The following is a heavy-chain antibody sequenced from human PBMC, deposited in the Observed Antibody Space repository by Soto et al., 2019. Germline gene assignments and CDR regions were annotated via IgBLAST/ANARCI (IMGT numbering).Heavy chain of an antibody. CDR2: ISGGGSGSST. J-gene: IGHJ4*02. Sequence: PGGSLRLSCAASGFTFSNYAMTWVRQAPGKGLQWVSTISGGGSGSSTYYADSVKGRFTISRDNSRNTLNLQMNSLRAEDTAVYYCARNSQGGFDYWGQGTLVTVSS. CDR3: ARNSQGGFDY. V-gene: IGHV3-23*01. D-gene: IGHD3-16*01. CDR1: GFTFSNYA.